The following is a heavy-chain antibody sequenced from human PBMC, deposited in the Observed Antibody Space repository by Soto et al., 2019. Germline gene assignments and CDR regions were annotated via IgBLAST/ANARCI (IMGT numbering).Heavy chain of an antibody. V-gene: IGHV3-49*03. Sequence: GGSLRLSCTASGFTFGDYAMSWFRQAPGKGLEWVGFIRSKAYGGTTEYAASMKGRFTISRDDSKSIAYLQMNSLKTEDTAVYYCTYYYDSSGPSPADYYGMDVWGQGTTVTVSS. CDR2: IRSKAYGGTT. CDR1: GFTFGDYA. CDR3: TYYYDSSGPSPADYYGMDV. J-gene: IGHJ6*02. D-gene: IGHD3-22*01.